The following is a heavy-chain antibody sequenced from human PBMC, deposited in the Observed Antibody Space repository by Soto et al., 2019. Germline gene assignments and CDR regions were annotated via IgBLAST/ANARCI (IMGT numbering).Heavy chain of an antibody. V-gene: IGHV3-53*01. CDR1: GFAVSSNY. Sequence: EVQLVESGGGLIQPGGSLRLTCAASGFAVSSNYMSWVRQAPGKGLEWVSLIYSGGTTYYADSVKGRFTISRDNSKNTLYLQMNSLRAEATAVYYCARASKGSGYSPHAFDIWGQGTMVTVSS. CDR3: ARASKGSGYSPHAFDI. CDR2: IYSGGTT. D-gene: IGHD3-22*01. J-gene: IGHJ3*02.